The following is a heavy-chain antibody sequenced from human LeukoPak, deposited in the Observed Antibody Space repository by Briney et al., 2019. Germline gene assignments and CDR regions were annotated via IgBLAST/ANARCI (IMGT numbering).Heavy chain of an antibody. CDR2: INHSGST. J-gene: IGHJ3*02. V-gene: IGHV4-34*01. Sequence: SETLSLTGAVYGGSFRGYYWSWLRQPPGKGLQWIGEINHSGSTNYNPSLKSRVTISVDTSKNQFSLKLSSVTAADTAVYYCASNQGAAFDIWGQGTMVTVSS. CDR1: GGSFRGYY. CDR3: ASNQGAAFDI.